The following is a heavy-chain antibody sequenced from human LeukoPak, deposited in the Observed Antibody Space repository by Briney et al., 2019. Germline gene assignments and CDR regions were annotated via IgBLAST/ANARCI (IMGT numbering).Heavy chain of an antibody. CDR2: ISYDGSDK. D-gene: IGHD5-24*01. J-gene: IGHJ4*02. CDR1: GFIFSNYA. Sequence: GGSLRLSCAASGFIFSNYAMHWVRQAPGKGLEWVAVISYDGSDKYYADSVKGRFTISRDKFKDTLYLQMNSLRAEDTAVYYCARGYSTGWNSRWLQFSGDYWGQGTLVTVSS. CDR3: ARGYSTGWNSRWLQFSGDY. V-gene: IGHV3-30*04.